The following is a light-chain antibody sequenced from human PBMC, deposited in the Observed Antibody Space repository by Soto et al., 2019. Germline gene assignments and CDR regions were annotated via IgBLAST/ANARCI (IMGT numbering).Light chain of an antibody. J-gene: IGKJ4*01. CDR1: QSISTW. Sequence: DIQMTQSPSTLSASVRDRVTITCRASQSISTWLAWYQQKPGKAPKLLIYKASSLESGVSSRFSGSGSGTEFTLTISSLQPDDFATYYCQQYNTYPLTFGGGTTVEIK. CDR2: KAS. V-gene: IGKV1-5*03. CDR3: QQYNTYPLT.